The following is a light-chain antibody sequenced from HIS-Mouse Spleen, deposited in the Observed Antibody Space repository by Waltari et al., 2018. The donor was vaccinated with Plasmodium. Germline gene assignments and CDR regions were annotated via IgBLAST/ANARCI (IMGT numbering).Light chain of an antibody. V-gene: IGLV2-14*01. CDR1: SSDVGGYNY. CDR2: EVS. J-gene: IGLJ1*01. CDR3: SSYTSSSTLDV. Sequence: QSALTQPASVSGSPGQSLTISCTGTSSDVGGYNYVSCYQQHPGKAPKLMINEVSNRPSGVSNRFSGSKSGNTASLTISGLQAEDEADYYCSSYTSSSTLDVFGTGTKVTVL.